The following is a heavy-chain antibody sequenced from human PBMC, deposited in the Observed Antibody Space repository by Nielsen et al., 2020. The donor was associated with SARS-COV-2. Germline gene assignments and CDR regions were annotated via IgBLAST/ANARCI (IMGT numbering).Heavy chain of an antibody. CDR2: ISSSGSTI. J-gene: IGHJ3*02. D-gene: IGHD3-9*01. CDR1: GFTFSYYY. Sequence: GESLKISCAASGFTFSYYYMSWIRQAPGKGLEWVSYISSSGSTIYYADSVKGRFTISRDNAKNSLYLQMNSLRAEDTAVYYCARERSLRYFDWLEYDAFDIWGQGTMVTVS. V-gene: IGHV3-11*01. CDR3: ARERSLRYFDWLEYDAFDI.